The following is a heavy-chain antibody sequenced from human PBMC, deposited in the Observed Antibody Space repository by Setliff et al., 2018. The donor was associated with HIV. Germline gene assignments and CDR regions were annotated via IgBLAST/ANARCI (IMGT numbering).Heavy chain of an antibody. CDR2: MNPNSGHT. Sequence: ASVKVSCKASGYTFTSYDINWVRQATGQGLEWMGWMNPNSGHTGYAQKFQGRVTITSDTSISTAYMELSILSWEDTDVYYCARGSGFIDAACTDYWGQGTLVTVSS. D-gene: IGHD6-13*01. V-gene: IGHV1-8*03. CDR1: GYTFTSYD. J-gene: IGHJ4*02. CDR3: ARGSGFIDAACTDY.